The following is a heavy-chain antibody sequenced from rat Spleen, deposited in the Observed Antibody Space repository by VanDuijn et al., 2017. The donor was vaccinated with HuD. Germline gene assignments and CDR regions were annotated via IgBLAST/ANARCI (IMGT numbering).Heavy chain of an antibody. CDR2: IWSGGNT. D-gene: IGHD1-12*02. CDR3: AKFYYYDGPYYYDY. Sequence: QVQLKESGPGLMQPSQTLSLTCIVSGFSLTSYHVHWVRQSPGKGLEWMAVIWSGGNTDYNSPFKSRLSISRDTSKSQVFLKVNSLKTEDTATYFCAKFYYYDGPYYYDYWGQGIMVTVSS. J-gene: IGHJ2*01. V-gene: IGHV2-45*01. CDR1: GFSLTSYH.